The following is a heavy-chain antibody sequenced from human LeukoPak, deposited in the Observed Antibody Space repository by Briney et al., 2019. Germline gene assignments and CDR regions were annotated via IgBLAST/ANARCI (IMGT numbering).Heavy chain of an antibody. D-gene: IGHD3-9*01. Sequence: GGSLRLSCEASGFTFSHYGIHWVCQSPGKGQEWVAAISSDGVERHYADSVKGRFTISRDNSKSTLYLQMNSLRAEDTALYYCAREGHYDILTGYSPVEYYFYYMDVWGKGTTVTVSS. CDR1: GFTFSHYG. V-gene: IGHV3-30*04. J-gene: IGHJ6*03. CDR2: ISSDGVER. CDR3: AREGHYDILTGYSPVEYYFYYMDV.